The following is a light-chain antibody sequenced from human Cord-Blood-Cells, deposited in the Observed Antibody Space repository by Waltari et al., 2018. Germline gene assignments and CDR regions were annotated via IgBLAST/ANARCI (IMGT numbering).Light chain of an antibody. J-gene: IGKJ2*01. CDR1: QSVSSSY. Sequence: EIVFTRPPGTLSFSPGEGATLSCRASQSVSSSYLAWYQQKPGQAPRLLIYGASSRATGIPDRFSGSGSGTDFTLTISRLEPEDFAVYYCQQYGSSPRTFGQGTKLEIK. CDR2: GAS. V-gene: IGKV3-20*01. CDR3: QQYGSSPRT.